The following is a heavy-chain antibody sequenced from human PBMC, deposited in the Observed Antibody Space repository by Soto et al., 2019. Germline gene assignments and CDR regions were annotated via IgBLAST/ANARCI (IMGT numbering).Heavy chain of an antibody. D-gene: IGHD3-10*01. J-gene: IGHJ6*02. CDR2: ISGSGGST. V-gene: IGHV3-23*01. CDR3: AKGPPRALTPNYYYYGMDV. Sequence: LRLSCAASGFTFSSYAMSWVRQAPGKGLEWVSAISGSGGSTYYADSVKGRFTISRDNSKNTLYLQMNSLRAEDTAVYYCAKGPPRALTPNYYYYGMDVWGQGTTVTVSS. CDR1: GFTFSSYA.